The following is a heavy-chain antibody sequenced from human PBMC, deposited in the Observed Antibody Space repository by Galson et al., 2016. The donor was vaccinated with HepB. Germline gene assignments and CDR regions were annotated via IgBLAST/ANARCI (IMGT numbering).Heavy chain of an antibody. D-gene: IGHD3-9*01. CDR3: ARQLTYDLLAGYSTNWFDP. CDR1: GYSFTTYS. J-gene: IGHJ5*02. Sequence: QSGAEVKKPGESLKISCKASGYSFTTYSIAWVRQMPGKGLEWMGIIYPGDSDTRYSPSFQGQVTISVDKSISTAYLQWNSLKASDTAMYYCARQLTYDLLAGYSTNWFDPWGQGTLLTVSS. CDR2: IYPGDSDT. V-gene: IGHV5-51*01.